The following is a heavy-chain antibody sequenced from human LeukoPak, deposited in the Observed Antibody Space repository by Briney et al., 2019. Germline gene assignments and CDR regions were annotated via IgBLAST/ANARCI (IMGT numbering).Heavy chain of an antibody. CDR3: TTHDFWSAYPGDY. CDR2: IKSKTDGGTT. D-gene: IGHD3-3*01. V-gene: IGHV3-15*01. Sequence: GGSLRLSCAASGFTFSNAWMSWLRHAPGKGLEWVVRIKSKTDGGTTDYAAPVKGRFTISRDDSKNTLYLQMNSLKTEDTAVYYCTTHDFWSAYPGDYWGQGTLVTVSS. J-gene: IGHJ4*02. CDR1: GFTFSNAW.